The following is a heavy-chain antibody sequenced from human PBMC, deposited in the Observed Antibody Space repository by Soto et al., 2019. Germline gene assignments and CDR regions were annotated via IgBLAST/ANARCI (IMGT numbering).Heavy chain of an antibody. Sequence: QVQLVQSGAEVKKPGSSVKVSCKASGGTFSSYAISWVRQAPGQGLEWMGGIIPIFGTANYAEKFQGRVSIPADECTSTAYMELSSLRSEDTAVYYCARVLKYGDYVLDYYGMDVWGQGTTVTVSS. CDR2: IIPIFGTA. J-gene: IGHJ6*02. CDR1: GGTFSSYA. CDR3: ARVLKYGDYVLDYYGMDV. D-gene: IGHD4-17*01. V-gene: IGHV1-69*01.